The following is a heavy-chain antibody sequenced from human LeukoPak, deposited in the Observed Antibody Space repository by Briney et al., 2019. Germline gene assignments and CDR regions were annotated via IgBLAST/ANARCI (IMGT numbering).Heavy chain of an antibody. D-gene: IGHD3-22*01. Sequence: ASVKVSCKASGYTFTGYYMHWVRQAPGQGLEWMGWISPNSGGTNYAQKFQGRVTMTRDTSISTAYMELSRLRSDDTAVYYCARDHYYDSSGVLGWFDPWGQGTLVTVSS. CDR3: ARDHYYDSSGVLGWFDP. J-gene: IGHJ5*02. V-gene: IGHV1-2*02. CDR1: GYTFTGYY. CDR2: ISPNSGGT.